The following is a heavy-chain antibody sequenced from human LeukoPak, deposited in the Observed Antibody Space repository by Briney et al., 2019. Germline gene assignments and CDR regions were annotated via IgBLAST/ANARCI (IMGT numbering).Heavy chain of an antibody. D-gene: IGHD3-3*01. J-gene: IGHJ4*02. CDR3: ARGEYHDFWSGYPPFDY. Sequence: SETLSLTCTVSGYSISSGYYLGWIRQPPGKGLEWIGSIYHSGSTYYNPSLKSRVTISVDTSKNHLSLKLNSVTAAETAVYYCARGEYHDFWSGYPPFDYWGQGTLVTVSS. CDR1: GYSISSGYY. CDR2: IYHSGST. V-gene: IGHV4-38-2*02.